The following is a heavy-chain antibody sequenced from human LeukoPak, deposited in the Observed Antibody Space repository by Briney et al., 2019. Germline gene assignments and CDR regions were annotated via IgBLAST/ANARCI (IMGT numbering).Heavy chain of an antibody. CDR3: AREVSTMISGSDY. V-gene: IGHV3-11*06. CDR1: GFTFSDYY. D-gene: IGHD3-3*02. J-gene: IGHJ4*02. Sequence: GGSLRLSCAASGFTFSDYYMSWVRQAPGKGLEWVSFIGSSISYISYADSVKGRFTISRDNAKNSLYLQMNSLRDEDTAVYYCAREVSTMISGSDYWGQGTLVTVSS. CDR2: IGSSISYI.